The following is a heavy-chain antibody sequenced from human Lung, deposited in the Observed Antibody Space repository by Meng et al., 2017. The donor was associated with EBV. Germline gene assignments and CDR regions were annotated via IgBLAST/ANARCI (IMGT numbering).Heavy chain of an antibody. J-gene: IGHJ5*02. V-gene: IGHV3-74*01. Sequence: EVQLVESGGGLVQPGGSLRLPCAASEFTFSTYWMHWVRQAPGKGLVWVSRINSDGSSTSYADSVKGRFSISRDNAKNTLYLQMNSLTVDDTAIYYCVRGYGGSYLGGDQWGQGTLGTVSS. CDR2: INSDGSST. D-gene: IGHD1-26*01. CDR3: VRGYGGSYLGGDQ. CDR1: EFTFSTYW.